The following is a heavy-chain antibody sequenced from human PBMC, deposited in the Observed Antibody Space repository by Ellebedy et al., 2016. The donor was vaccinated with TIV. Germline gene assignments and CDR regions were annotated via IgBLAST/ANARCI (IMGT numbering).Heavy chain of an antibody. Sequence: GGSLRLSCAASGFTISSSYMSWVRQAPGKGLEWVSVIHIDDTTYYADSVKGRYTISRDNSKNTLFLQMNSLRAEYSAVYYCARETFNDVDLIVWGVFDIWGQGTTVTVSS. J-gene: IGHJ3*02. V-gene: IGHV3-66*01. CDR1: GFTISSSY. CDR3: ARETFNDVDLIVWGVFDI. D-gene: IGHD3-22*01. CDR2: IHIDDTT.